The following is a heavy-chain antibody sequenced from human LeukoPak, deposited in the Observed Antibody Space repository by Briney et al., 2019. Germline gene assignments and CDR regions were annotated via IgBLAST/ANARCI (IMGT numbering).Heavy chain of an antibody. J-gene: IGHJ4*02. CDR3: AKADYVWGSYRYPWAFDY. D-gene: IGHD3-16*02. CDR2: ISSSGSTI. V-gene: IGHV3-48*03. CDR1: GFTFNSYE. Sequence: AGGSLRLSCAASGFTFNSYEMNWVRQAPGKGLEWVSYISSSGSTIYYADSVKGRFTISRDNAKNSLYLQMNSLRAEDTAVYYCAKADYVWGSYRYPWAFDYWGQGTLVTVSS.